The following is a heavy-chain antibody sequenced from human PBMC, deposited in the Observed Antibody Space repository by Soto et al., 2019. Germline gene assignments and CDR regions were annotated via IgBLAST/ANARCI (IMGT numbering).Heavy chain of an antibody. CDR1: GFTFSNYG. J-gene: IGHJ6*02. V-gene: IGHV3-30*18. CDR2: ISYDGNNK. Sequence: QVQLVESGGGVVQPGGSLRLSCAASGFTFSNYGMHWVRQAPGKGLEWVAVISYDGNNKYYADSVKGRFTTSRDTSNNTLYLQMKSLRADDTAVYYCAKDRTAYYYYYDMDVWGQGTTVTVSS. CDR3: AKDRTAYYYYYDMDV.